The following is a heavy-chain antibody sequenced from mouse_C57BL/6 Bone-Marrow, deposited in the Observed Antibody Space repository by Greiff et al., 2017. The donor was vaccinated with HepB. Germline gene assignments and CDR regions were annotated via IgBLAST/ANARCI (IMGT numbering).Heavy chain of an antibody. CDR3: TRPEYCGSSYKWYFDG. CDR1: GFTFSDAW. D-gene: IGHD1-1*01. J-gene: IGHJ1*03. Sequence: EVKVVESGGGLVQPGGSMKLSCAASGFTFSDAWMDWVRQSPEKGLEWVAEIRNKANNHATYYAESVKGRFTISRDDSKSSVYLKMNSLRAEDTGIYYCTRPEYCGSSYKWYFDGWGTGTTVTVSS. CDR2: IRNKANNHAT. V-gene: IGHV6-6*01.